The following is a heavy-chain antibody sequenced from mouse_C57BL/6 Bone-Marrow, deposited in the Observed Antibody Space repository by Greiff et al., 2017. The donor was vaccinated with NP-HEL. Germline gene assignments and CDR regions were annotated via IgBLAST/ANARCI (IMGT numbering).Heavy chain of an antibody. V-gene: IGHV1-5*01. CDR2: IYPGNSDT. Sequence: VQLQQSGTVLARPGASVKMSCTTSGYTFTSYWMHWVKQRPGQGLEWIGAIYPGNSDTSYNQKFKGKAKLTAVTSASTAYMELSSLTNEDSAVYYCTSYPYWYFDVWGTGTTVTVSS. CDR3: TSYPYWYFDV. CDR1: GYTFTSYW. J-gene: IGHJ1*03.